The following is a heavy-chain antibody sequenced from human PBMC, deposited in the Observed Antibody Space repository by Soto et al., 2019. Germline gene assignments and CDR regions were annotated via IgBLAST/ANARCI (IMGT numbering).Heavy chain of an antibody. D-gene: IGHD1-7*01. CDR3: ARWGQSNYFHP. CDR1: GFTFSTYS. CDR2: ISSSSSYI. J-gene: IGHJ5*02. Sequence: EVQLVESGGGLVKPGGSLRVSCAASGFTFSTYSMNWVRQAPGKGLEWVSSISSSSSYIYYADSVKGRFTISRDNAKNSLYLQMNSLRAEDTAVYYCARWGQSNYFHPWRQGTLVTFSS. V-gene: IGHV3-21*01.